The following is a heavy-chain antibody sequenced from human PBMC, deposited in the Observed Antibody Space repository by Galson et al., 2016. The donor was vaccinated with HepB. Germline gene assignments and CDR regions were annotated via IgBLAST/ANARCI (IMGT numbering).Heavy chain of an antibody. CDR3: ARDPMRFAFDL. CDR1: GFIFSSYY. CDR2: INRDESST. J-gene: IGHJ3*01. V-gene: IGHV3-74*01. Sequence: SLRLSCAASGFIFSSYYMHWVRQAPGKGLVWVSRINRDESSTSYADYVKGRFTISKDNAKNSLYLRMNSLRADDTAVYYCARDPMRFAFDLWGQGTMVTVSS.